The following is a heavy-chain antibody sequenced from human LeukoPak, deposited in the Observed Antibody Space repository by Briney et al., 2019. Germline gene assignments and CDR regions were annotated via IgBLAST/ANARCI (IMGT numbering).Heavy chain of an antibody. CDR1: GFTLSHYG. CDR2: IRYDGSNK. CDR3: AKGHYYYYYMDV. J-gene: IGHJ6*03. V-gene: IGHV3-30*02. Sequence: GGSLRLSCAASGFTLSHYGMHWVRQIPGKGLEWVAFIRYDGSNKYYADSVKGRFTISRDNSKNTLYLQMNSLRAEDTAVYYCAKGHYYYYYMDVWGKGTTVTVSS.